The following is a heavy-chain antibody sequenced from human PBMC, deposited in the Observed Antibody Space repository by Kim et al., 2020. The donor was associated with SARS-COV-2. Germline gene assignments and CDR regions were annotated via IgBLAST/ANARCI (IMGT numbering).Heavy chain of an antibody. J-gene: IGHJ3*02. CDR2: IGAYNGDT. Sequence: ASVKVSCRTSGFTFITYGISWVRQAPGQGLEWMGWIGAYNGDTNYAQRFRGRVSMTTDTSTSTAFMELRSLTSDDTAVYYCARDRGYDVDIFDIWGQGTRVTVSS. D-gene: IGHD5-12*01. CDR3: ARDRGYDVDIFDI. V-gene: IGHV1-18*04. CDR1: GFTFITYG.